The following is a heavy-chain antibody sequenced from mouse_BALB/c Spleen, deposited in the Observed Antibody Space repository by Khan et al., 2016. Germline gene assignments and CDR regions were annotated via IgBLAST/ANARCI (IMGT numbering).Heavy chain of an antibody. Sequence: QVQLKEPGPGLAAPSQSLSITCTVSGFLVTGFPVNRVRKLPGQGLEWLGVRWVDGSSDYDSALKSRLSIGKDNSKSQVFLKMNSLQTDDTARYYCARYYDFDGWFAYWGQGTLVTLSA. CDR1: GFLVTGFP. J-gene: IGHJ3*01. CDR2: RWVDGSS. D-gene: IGHD2-4*01. V-gene: IGHV2-6-7*01. CDR3: ARYYDFDGWFAY.